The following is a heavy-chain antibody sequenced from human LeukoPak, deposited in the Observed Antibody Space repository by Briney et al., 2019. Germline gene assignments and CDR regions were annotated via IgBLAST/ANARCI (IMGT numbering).Heavy chain of an antibody. CDR1: GFTFSSYA. CDR2: ISYDGSNK. Sequence: PGRSLRLSCAASGFTFSSYAMHWVRQAPGKGLEWVAVISYDGSNKYYADSVKGRFTISRDNSKNTLYLQMNSLRAEDTAVYYCARVWNCGGDCPDAFDIWGQGTMVTVSS. CDR3: ARVWNCGGDCPDAFDI. V-gene: IGHV3-30*04. J-gene: IGHJ3*02. D-gene: IGHD2-21*02.